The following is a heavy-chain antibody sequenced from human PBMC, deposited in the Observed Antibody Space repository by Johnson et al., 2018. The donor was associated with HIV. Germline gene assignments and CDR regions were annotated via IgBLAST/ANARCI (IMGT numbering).Heavy chain of an antibody. Sequence: QVQLVESGGGVVQPGRSLRLSCTTSGFIFSSYGMHWVRQSPGKGLEWVAFISSDGSNIYYADSVRGRFTISRDNSNNTLYLQMNSLRPEDTAVYNCALLRFWELLLPGEAFDIWGQGTMVTVSS. CDR1: GFIFSSYG. J-gene: IGHJ3*02. CDR2: ISSDGSNI. V-gene: IGHV3-30*03. D-gene: IGHD3-3*01. CDR3: ALLRFWELLLPGEAFDI.